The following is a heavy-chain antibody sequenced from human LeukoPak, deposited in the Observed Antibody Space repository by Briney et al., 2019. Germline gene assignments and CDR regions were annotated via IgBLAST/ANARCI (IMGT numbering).Heavy chain of an antibody. J-gene: IGHJ4*02. V-gene: IGHV1-46*01. D-gene: IGHD3-10*01. CDR2: INPNGGAT. CDR3: ARVMVAWFGDKAFDY. Sequence: GASVKVSCKPSGYTFTNYYIHWVRQAPGQGLECMGIINPNGGATSYTQKFQGRVTMTRGTSTSTVYMELSSLRSEDTAVYYCARVMVAWFGDKAFDYWGQGTLVTVSS. CDR1: GYTFTNYY.